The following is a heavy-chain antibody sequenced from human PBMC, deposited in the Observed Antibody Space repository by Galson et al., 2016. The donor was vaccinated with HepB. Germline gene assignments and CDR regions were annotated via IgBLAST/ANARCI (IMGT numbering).Heavy chain of an antibody. Sequence: SLRLSCAASGFTFSNYVMSWVRQAPGKGLEWVSSIRAGGGDTYYPDSVKGRFTTSRDMSKNTLYLQMGSLRAEDTAVYYCAKCSVYSTGWCNSLDPWGQGTLVIVSS. CDR2: IRAGGGDT. D-gene: IGHD6-19*01. V-gene: IGHV3-23*01. CDR3: AKCSVYSTGWCNSLDP. CDR1: GFTFSNYV. J-gene: IGHJ5*02.